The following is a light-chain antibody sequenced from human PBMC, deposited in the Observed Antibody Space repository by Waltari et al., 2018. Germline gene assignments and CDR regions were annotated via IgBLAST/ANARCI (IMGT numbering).Light chain of an antibody. CDR3: HVYDSSPMFT. V-gene: IGKV3-20*01. CDR1: QSVASSS. J-gene: IGKJ2*01. CDR2: GAS. Sequence: EIVLTQSPGTLSLSPGERATLSCRASQSVASSSLVWYQQRPGQAPRLLIYGASTRPSDIPERCSGRGSGTDFTLTISRLEPEDFAVYYCHVYDSSPMFTFGQGTKLQIK.